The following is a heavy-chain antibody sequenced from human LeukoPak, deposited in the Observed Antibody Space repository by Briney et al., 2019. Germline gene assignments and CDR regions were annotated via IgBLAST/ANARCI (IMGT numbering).Heavy chain of an antibody. J-gene: IGHJ4*02. CDR3: ARYGSFWSGYITDY. Sequence: GGSLRLSCAASGFTFSSYWMSWVRQAPGKGLEWVANIKQDGSEKYYVDSVKGRFTISRDNAKNSLYLQMNSLRAEDTAVYYCARYGSFWSGYITDYWGQGTLVTVSS. V-gene: IGHV3-7*03. CDR1: GFTFSSYW. CDR2: IKQDGSEK. D-gene: IGHD3-3*01.